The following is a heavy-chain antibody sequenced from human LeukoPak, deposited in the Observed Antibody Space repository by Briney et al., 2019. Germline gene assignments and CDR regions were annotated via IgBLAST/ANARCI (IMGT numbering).Heavy chain of an antibody. J-gene: IGHJ6*03. CDR2: IYSDGST. V-gene: IGHV3-53*01. CDR3: AKVALYYNFYYMDV. CDR1: GFTVSSNY. Sequence: PGGSLRLSCAASGFTVSSNYMSWVRQAPGEGLEWVSEIYSDGSTYYAASVKGRFSISRDNAKNTLYLEMISLRAEDTAFYYCAKVALYYNFYYMDVWGAGTTVTVSS.